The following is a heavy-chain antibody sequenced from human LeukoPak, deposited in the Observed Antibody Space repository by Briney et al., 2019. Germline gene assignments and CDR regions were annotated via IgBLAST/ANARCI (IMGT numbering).Heavy chain of an antibody. J-gene: IGHJ3*02. CDR3: ARVWSGYDVFDI. V-gene: IGHV4-59*01. CDR2: IYYSGST. CDR1: GGSISRYY. D-gene: IGHD3-3*01. Sequence: PSETLSLTCTVSGGSISRYYWSWIRQPTGKGLEWIGYIYYSGSTNYKPSLKSRVTISVDASKNQFSLKLRSVTAADTAVYYCARVWSGYDVFDIWGQGTMVTVSS.